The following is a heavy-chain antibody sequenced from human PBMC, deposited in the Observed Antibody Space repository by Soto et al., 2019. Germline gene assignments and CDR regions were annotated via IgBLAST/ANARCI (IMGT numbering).Heavy chain of an antibody. V-gene: IGHV3-33*06. CDR3: AKDLGRRYDFWSGYTFDY. D-gene: IGHD3-3*01. CDR1: GFAFSSYG. Sequence: GGSLRLSCAASGFAFSSYGMHWVRQAPGKGLEWVAVIWLDGSNQFYADSVKGRFTISRDNSKNTLYLQMNSLRAEDTAVYYCAKDLGRRYDFWSGYTFDYWGQGTLVTVSS. CDR2: IWLDGSNQ. J-gene: IGHJ4*02.